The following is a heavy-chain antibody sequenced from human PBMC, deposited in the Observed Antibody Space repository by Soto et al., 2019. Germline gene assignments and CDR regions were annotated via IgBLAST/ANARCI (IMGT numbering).Heavy chain of an antibody. V-gene: IGHV1-18*01. Sequence: ASVKVSCKASGYTFTSYGISWVRQAPGQGLEWMGWISAYNGNTNYAQKLQGRVTMTTDTSTSTAYMELRSLRSDDTAVYYCARDRLRYFDWLLSQGTSNFDPWGQGTLVTVSS. CDR2: ISAYNGNT. J-gene: IGHJ5*02. D-gene: IGHD3-9*01. CDR1: GYTFTSYG. CDR3: ARDRLRYFDWLLSQGTSNFDP.